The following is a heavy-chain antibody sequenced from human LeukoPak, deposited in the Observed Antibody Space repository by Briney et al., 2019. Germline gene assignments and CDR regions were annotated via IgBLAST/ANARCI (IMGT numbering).Heavy chain of an antibody. V-gene: IGHV3-30-3*01. J-gene: IGHJ6*02. CDR1: GFTFSSYA. CDR2: ISYDGSNK. Sequence: GGSLRLSCAASGFTFSSYAMHWVRQAPGKGLEWVAVISYDGSNKYYADSVKGRFTISRDNSKNTLYLQMNSLRAEDTAVYYCARDGRRALAAYLYGMDVWGQGATVTVSS. D-gene: IGHD3-3*02. CDR3: ARDGRRALAAYLYGMDV.